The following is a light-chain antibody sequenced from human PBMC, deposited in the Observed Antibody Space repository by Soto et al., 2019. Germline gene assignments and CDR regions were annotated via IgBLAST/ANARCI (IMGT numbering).Light chain of an antibody. CDR3: QQFSSTPSWT. CDR1: QSLSSGY. CDR2: GAS. V-gene: IGKV3-20*01. J-gene: IGKJ1*01. Sequence: EIVLTQSPGTLSLSPGERATLSCRASQSLSSGYLAWYQQRPGQAPRLLIYGASSRATGIPDRFSGSGSGTDFTLTISRMEPEDFAVYYCQQFSSTPSWTFGQGTKVDIK.